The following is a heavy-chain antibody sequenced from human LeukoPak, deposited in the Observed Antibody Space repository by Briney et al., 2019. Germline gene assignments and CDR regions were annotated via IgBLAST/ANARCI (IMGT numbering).Heavy chain of an antibody. J-gene: IGHJ4*02. Sequence: SETLSLTCAVYGGSFSGYYWSWIRQPPGKGLEWIGEINHSGSTNYNPSLKSRVTISVDTSKNQFSLKLSSVTAADTAVYYCARADNRNYDFWSFDYWGQGTLVTVSS. V-gene: IGHV4-34*01. D-gene: IGHD3-3*01. CDR2: INHSGST. CDR3: ARADNRNYDFWSFDY. CDR1: GGSFSGYY.